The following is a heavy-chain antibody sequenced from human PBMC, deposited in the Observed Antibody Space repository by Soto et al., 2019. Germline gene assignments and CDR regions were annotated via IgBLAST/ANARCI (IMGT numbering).Heavy chain of an antibody. J-gene: IGHJ4*02. CDR2: IYYSGST. CDR1: GVSFSTYY. D-gene: IGHD3-10*01. V-gene: IGHV4-59*08. Sequence: QVQLQESGPGLVKPSETLSLTCTVSGVSFSTYYWSWLRQPPGKGLEWIGYIYYSGSTNYNPSLKSRVTISVDTSKHQFSLKLSSVTAADTAVYYCARQGPGHYASGTYYFDYWGQGTLVTVSS. CDR3: ARQGPGHYASGTYYFDY.